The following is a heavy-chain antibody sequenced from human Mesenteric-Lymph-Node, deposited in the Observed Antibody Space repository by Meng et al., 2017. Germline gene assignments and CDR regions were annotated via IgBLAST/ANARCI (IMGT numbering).Heavy chain of an antibody. Sequence: QVQRQERGPGVVKPRGTLSVTCVVSGGSISGNNWWMWVRQPPGKRLEWIGEIYHSGRTNYNSFLESRVTISVDQSKNQFSLNLYSVTAADTAFYYCARLGGVDPSPPLWGQGTLVTVSS. CDR3: ARLGGVDPSPPL. CDR1: GGSISGNNW. CDR2: IYHSGRT. J-gene: IGHJ4*02. D-gene: IGHD3-16*01. V-gene: IGHV4-4*03.